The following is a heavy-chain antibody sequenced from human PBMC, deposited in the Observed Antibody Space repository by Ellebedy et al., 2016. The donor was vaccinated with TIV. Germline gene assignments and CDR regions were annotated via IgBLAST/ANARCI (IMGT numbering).Heavy chain of an antibody. Sequence: GESLKISCAASGFTCSSYAMSCVCQAPGKGLEWVSTISNTGSRTYYADSVVGRFIISRDNSKKKLYLQMNSLRAEDTAVYYCAKGRGGGSDSSAPRYYFDYWGLGTLVTVSS. J-gene: IGHJ4*02. CDR1: GFTCSSYA. CDR2: ISNTGSRT. CDR3: AKGRGGGSDSSAPRYYFDY. V-gene: IGHV3-23*01. D-gene: IGHD3-22*01.